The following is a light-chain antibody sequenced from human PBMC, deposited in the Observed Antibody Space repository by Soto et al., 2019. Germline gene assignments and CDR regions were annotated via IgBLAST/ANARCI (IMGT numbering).Light chain of an antibody. J-gene: IGKJ1*01. CDR3: QQYGSSPQT. Sequence: EIVLTQSPGTLSLSPGERATRSCRASQSIRSSYLAWYQQKPGQAPRLLIYGASSRATGIPDRFSGSGSGTDFTLTISRLEPEDSAVYYCQQYGSSPQTFGQGTKVDIK. CDR1: QSIRSSY. CDR2: GAS. V-gene: IGKV3-20*01.